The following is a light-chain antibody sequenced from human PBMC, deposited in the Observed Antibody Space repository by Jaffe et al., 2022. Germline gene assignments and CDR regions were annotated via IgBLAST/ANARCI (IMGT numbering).Light chain of an antibody. Sequence: EIVLTQSPDTLSLSPGERATLSCRASQTLSRNSLGSYLAWYQQRPGQAPRLLIYGASSRATGIPDRFSGSESGTDFTLTISRLEPEDFAVYYCQHYHNSNQFIFGPGTRVDL. CDR1: QTLSRNSLGSY. CDR2: GAS. V-gene: IGKV3-20*01. CDR3: QHYHNSNQFI. J-gene: IGKJ3*01.